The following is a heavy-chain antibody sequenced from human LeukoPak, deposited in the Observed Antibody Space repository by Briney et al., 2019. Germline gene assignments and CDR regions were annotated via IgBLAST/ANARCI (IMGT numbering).Heavy chain of an antibody. Sequence: GGSLRLSCATSGFTFSSYSMNWVRQAPGKGLEWVSVIYSGGSTYYADSVKGRFTISRDNSKNTLYLQMNSLRAEDTAVYYCARDRGMGAFDYWGQGTLVTVSS. J-gene: IGHJ4*02. CDR1: GFTFSSYS. CDR2: IYSGGST. D-gene: IGHD6-25*01. V-gene: IGHV3-53*01. CDR3: ARDRGMGAFDY.